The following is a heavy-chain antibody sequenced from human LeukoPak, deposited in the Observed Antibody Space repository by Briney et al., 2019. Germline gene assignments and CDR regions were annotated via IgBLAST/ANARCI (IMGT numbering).Heavy chain of an antibody. J-gene: IGHJ4*02. CDR1: GFTFSRSV. CDR2: ISGSGGST. D-gene: IGHD6-19*01. Sequence: GGSLRLSCAVSGFTFSRSVMSWGRQAQGEGVGWVSAISGSGGSTYYGDSVTGPLTISRDNSKNTLYLQMNSLRAEDTAVYYCAATMAVATHGDNWGQGTLVTVSS. CDR3: AATMAVATHGDN. V-gene: IGHV3-23*01.